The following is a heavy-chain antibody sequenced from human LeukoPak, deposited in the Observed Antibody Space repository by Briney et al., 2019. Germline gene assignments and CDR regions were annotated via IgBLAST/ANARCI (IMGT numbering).Heavy chain of an antibody. D-gene: IGHD3-10*01. J-gene: IGHJ4*02. CDR3: ARGQIRVRGVSFDY. CDR2: ISYDGSNK. CDR1: GFTFSSYA. Sequence: GGSLRLSCAASGFTFSSYAMHWVRQAPGKGLEWVAVISYDGSNKYYADSVKGRFTISRDNAKNSLYLQMNSLRAEDTAVYYCARGQIRVRGVSFDYWGQGTLVTVSS. V-gene: IGHV3-30*04.